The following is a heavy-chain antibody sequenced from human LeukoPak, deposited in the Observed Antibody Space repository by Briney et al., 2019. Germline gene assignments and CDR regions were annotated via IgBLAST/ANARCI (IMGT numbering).Heavy chain of an antibody. V-gene: IGHV3-20*04. CDR2: INWNGGST. CDR3: ARDLSSGYYYYMDV. CDR1: GFTFDDYG. J-gene: IGHJ6*03. D-gene: IGHD3-10*01. Sequence: PGGSLRLSCAASGFTFDDYGMSWVRQAPGKGLEWVSGINWNGGSTGYGDSVKGRFTISRGNAKNSLYLQMNSLRAEDTALYYCARDLSSGYYYYMDVWGKGTTVTVSS.